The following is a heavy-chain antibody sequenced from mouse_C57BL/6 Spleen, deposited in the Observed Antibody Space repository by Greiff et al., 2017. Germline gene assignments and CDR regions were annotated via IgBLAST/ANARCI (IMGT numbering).Heavy chain of an antibody. V-gene: IGHV1-18*01. Sequence: EVQLQQSGPELVKPGASVKIPCTASGYTFTDYNMDWVKQSHGKSLEWIGYINPKNGGTNYNQKFKGKATVTVDKSSSTAYMELRSLTSEDTAVYYCAGRVVAYLYAMDYWGQGTSVTVSS. CDR3: AGRVVAYLYAMDY. CDR2: INPKNGGT. CDR1: GYTFTDYN. J-gene: IGHJ4*01. D-gene: IGHD1-1*01.